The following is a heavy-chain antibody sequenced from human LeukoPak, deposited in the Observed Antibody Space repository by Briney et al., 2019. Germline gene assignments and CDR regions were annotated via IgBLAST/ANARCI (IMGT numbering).Heavy chain of an antibody. Sequence: GGSLRLSCAASGFTFSSYEMNWVRQAPGKGLEWVGRIKSKTDGGTTDYAAPVKGRFTISRDDSKNTLYLQMNSLKTEDTAVYYCTTEEATVAPDAFDIWGQGTMVTVSS. J-gene: IGHJ3*02. CDR3: TTEEATVAPDAFDI. V-gene: IGHV3-15*01. D-gene: IGHD4-23*01. CDR2: IKSKTDGGTT. CDR1: GFTFSSYE.